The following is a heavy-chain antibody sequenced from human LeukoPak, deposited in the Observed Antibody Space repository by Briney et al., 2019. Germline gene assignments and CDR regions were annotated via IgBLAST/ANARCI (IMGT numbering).Heavy chain of an antibody. D-gene: IGHD1-20*01. Sequence: AASVKVSCKASGGTFSSYAISWVRQAPGQGLEWMGWINPNSGGTNYAQKFQGWVTMTRDTSISTAYMELSRLRSDDTAVYYCARGGITGTTRGPTRLNDAFDIWGQGTMVTVSS. CDR3: ARGGITGTTRGPTRLNDAFDI. J-gene: IGHJ3*02. V-gene: IGHV1-2*04. CDR1: GGTFSSYA. CDR2: INPNSGGT.